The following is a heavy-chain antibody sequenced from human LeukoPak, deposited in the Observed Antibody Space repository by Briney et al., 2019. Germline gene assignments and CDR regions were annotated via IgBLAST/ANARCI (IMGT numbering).Heavy chain of an antibody. Sequence: ASVKVSXKASGYTFTSYDINWMRQATGQGLEWMGWMNPNSGNTGYAQKFQGRVTMTRNTSISTAYMELSSLRSEDTAVYYCARGRPRSSDAFDIWGQGTMVTVSS. CDR3: ARGRPRSSDAFDI. V-gene: IGHV1-8*01. CDR1: GYTFTSYD. CDR2: MNPNSGNT. J-gene: IGHJ3*02. D-gene: IGHD2-2*01.